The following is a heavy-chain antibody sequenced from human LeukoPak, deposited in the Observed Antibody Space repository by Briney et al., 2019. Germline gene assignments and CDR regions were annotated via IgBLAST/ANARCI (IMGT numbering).Heavy chain of an antibody. V-gene: IGHV3-9*01. CDR1: GFTFDDYA. CDR3: AKDSVGVLDY. CDR2: ISWNSGSI. J-gene: IGHJ4*02. D-gene: IGHD1-26*01. Sequence: QSGGSLRLSCAASGFTFDDYAMHWVRQAPGKGLEWVSGISWNSGSIGYADSVKGRFTISRDNAKNSLYLQMNSLRAEDTALYYCAKDSVGVLDYWGQGTLVTVSS.